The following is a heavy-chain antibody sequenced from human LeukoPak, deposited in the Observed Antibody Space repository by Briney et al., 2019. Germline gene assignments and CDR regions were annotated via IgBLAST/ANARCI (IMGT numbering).Heavy chain of an antibody. D-gene: IGHD6-19*01. J-gene: IGHJ4*02. CDR3: ARASRWLAFDT. CDR1: RFTLSTNH. V-gene: IGHV3-66*01. Sequence: GGPLPLSCAPSRFTLSTNHIKWGRQAPGKGLEWVSVIYKGDNTAYAGSVKGRLTVSRDNSKNRLYLQMHSLRAEETVVYFCARASRWLAFDTWGEGTLVTVSS. CDR2: IYKGDNT.